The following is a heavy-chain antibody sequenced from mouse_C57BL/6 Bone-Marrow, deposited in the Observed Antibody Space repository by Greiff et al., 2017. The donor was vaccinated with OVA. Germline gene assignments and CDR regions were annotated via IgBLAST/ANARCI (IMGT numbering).Heavy chain of an antibody. CDR1: GYTFTSYW. D-gene: IGHD2-1*01. CDR3: AREELIYYGYFDY. V-gene: IGHV1-61*01. J-gene: IGHJ2*01. CDR2: IYPSDSET. Sequence: VQLQQPGAELVRPGSSVKLSCKASGYTFTSYWMDWVKQRPGQGLEWIGNIYPSDSETHYNQKFKDKATLTVDKSSSTAYMQLSSLTSEDSPVYYCAREELIYYGYFDYCGQGTTLTVSS.